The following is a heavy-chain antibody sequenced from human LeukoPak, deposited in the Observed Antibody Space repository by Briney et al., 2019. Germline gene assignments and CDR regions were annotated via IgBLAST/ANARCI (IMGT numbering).Heavy chain of an antibody. V-gene: IGHV5-10-1*01. CDR3: ASRVQHVSTYGSFDP. J-gene: IGHJ5*02. CDR2: IDPSDSYT. D-gene: IGHD2-2*01. CDR1: GYSFTSYW. Sequence: GESLKISCKGSGYSFTSYWISWVRQMPGKGLGWMGRIDPSDSYTNYSPSFQGHVTISADKSISTAYLQWSSLKASDTAMYYCASRVQHVSTYGSFDPWGQGTLVTVSS.